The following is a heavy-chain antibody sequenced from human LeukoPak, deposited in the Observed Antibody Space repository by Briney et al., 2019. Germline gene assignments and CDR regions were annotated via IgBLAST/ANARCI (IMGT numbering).Heavy chain of an antibody. CDR3: AKFPGSSSWYGSAHFDY. J-gene: IGHJ4*02. CDR1: GFTFSSYA. CDR2: ISGSGGST. V-gene: IGHV3-23*01. D-gene: IGHD6-13*01. Sequence: GGSLRLSCAASGFTFSSYAMSWVRQAPGKGLEWVSAISGSGGSTYYADSVKGRFTISRDNSKNTLYLQMNSLRAEDTAVYYCAKFPGSSSWYGSAHFDYWGQGTLVTVSS.